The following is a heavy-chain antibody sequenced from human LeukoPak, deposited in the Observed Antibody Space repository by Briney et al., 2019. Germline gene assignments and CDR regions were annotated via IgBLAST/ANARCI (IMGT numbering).Heavy chain of an antibody. CDR1: GGTFSSYA. V-gene: IGHV1-69*05. Sequence: SVKVSCKASGGTFSSYAISWVRQAPGQGLEWMGGIIPIFGTANYAQKFQGRVTITTDESTSTAYMELSSLRSEDTAVYYCASLHYSSGWYLDYWGQGTLVTVPS. CDR3: ASLHYSSGWYLDY. J-gene: IGHJ4*02. D-gene: IGHD6-19*01. CDR2: IIPIFGTA.